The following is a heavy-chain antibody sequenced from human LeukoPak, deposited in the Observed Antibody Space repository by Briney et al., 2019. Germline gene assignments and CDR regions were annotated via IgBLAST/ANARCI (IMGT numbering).Heavy chain of an antibody. D-gene: IGHD2-2*01. J-gene: IGHJ4*02. CDR1: GGSVSSGGYS. CDR2: IYRSGST. V-gene: IGHV4-30-2*01. CDR3: ARASSTSFAY. Sequence: PSQTLSLTCAVSGGSVSSGGYSWSWMRQRPGKGLEWMGYIYRSGSTYYNPSLKSPVTISVDRSKDQFSLKLSSVTAADTAVYYCARASSTSFAYWGQGTLVTVS.